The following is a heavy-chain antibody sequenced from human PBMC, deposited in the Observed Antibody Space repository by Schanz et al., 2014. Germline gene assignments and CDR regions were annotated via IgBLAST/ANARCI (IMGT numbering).Heavy chain of an antibody. V-gene: IGHV3-11*01. J-gene: IGHJ6*02. CDR2: ISRDGTTS. D-gene: IGHD2-15*01. Sequence: QVQLVESGGGLVKPGGSLRLSCAASGFTVSNNYMSWVRQAPGKGLEWLSYISRDGTTSYYADSVKGRFTISRDNSKNTLYLQMNSLRAEDTAVYYCATRGSGETYYYGLDVWGQGTTVTVSS. CDR1: GFTVSNNY. CDR3: ATRGSGETYYYGLDV.